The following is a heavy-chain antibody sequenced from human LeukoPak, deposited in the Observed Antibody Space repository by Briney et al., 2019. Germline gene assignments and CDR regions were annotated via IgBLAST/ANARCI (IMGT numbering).Heavy chain of an antibody. J-gene: IGHJ4*02. CDR2: INPSGGST. Sequence: VASVKVSCKASGYTFTIYYMHWVRQAPGQGLEWMGIINPSGGSTSYAQKFQGRVTMTRDTSTSTVYMELSSLRSEDTAVYYCARVSIAAAYDYWGQGTLVTVSS. V-gene: IGHV1-46*01. D-gene: IGHD6-13*01. CDR3: ARVSIAAAYDY. CDR1: GYTFTIYY.